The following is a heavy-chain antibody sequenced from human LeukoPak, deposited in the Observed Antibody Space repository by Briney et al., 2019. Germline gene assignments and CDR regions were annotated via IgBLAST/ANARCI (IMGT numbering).Heavy chain of an antibody. CDR2: ISSSSDTI. V-gene: IGHV3-48*01. CDR1: GFTFSDYS. J-gene: IGHJ4*02. Sequence: GVSLRLSCAASGFTFSDYSVNRVRQAPGKGLEWVSYISSSSDTIYYADSVKGRFTISRDNAKNSLYLQMNSLRAEDTAVYYCALRRGGCSGGTCYQYFDYWGQGTLVTVSS. D-gene: IGHD2-15*01. CDR3: ALRRGGCSGGTCYQYFDY.